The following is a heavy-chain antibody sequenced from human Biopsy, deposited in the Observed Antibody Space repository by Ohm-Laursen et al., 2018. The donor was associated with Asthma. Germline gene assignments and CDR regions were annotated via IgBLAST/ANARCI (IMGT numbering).Heavy chain of an antibody. D-gene: IGHD2-15*01. Sequence: GTLSLTCTVSGGSIRSHDWTWIRLPPGKGLEYIGDVSHTGSTNYNPSLKSRVTMSLDTSKDQFSLRLTSVTPADTAVYYCARLADCSGGACYSYGWFDPWGQGTRVTVSS. V-gene: IGHV4-59*11. CDR1: GGSIRSHD. J-gene: IGHJ5*02. CDR2: VSHTGST. CDR3: ARLADCSGGACYSYGWFDP.